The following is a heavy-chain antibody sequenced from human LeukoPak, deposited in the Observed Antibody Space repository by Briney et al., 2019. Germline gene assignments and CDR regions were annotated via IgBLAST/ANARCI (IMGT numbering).Heavy chain of an antibody. CDR1: GFTVSSNY. CDR2: IYSGGST. CDR3: ARDFFRRDGYNF. D-gene: IGHD5-24*01. V-gene: IGHV3-53*01. Sequence: GGSLRLSCAASGFTVSSNYMSWVRQAPGKGLEWVSVIYSGGSTYYADSVKGRFTISRDNSKNTLYLQMNSLRAGDTAVYYCARDFFRRDGYNFWGQGTLVTVSS. J-gene: IGHJ4*02.